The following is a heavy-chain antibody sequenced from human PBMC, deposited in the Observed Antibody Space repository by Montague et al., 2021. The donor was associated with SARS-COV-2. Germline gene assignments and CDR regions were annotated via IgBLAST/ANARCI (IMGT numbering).Heavy chain of an antibody. D-gene: IGHD2-8*01. J-gene: IGHJ3*02. V-gene: IGHV4-39*01. CDR3: ARFPHGMRSSAFDI. CDR2: IYYSGIT. CDR1: GASISSSDYY. Sequence: SETLSLTCSVSGASISSSDYYWGWIRQPPGKGLEWIGSIYYSGITHYGPSLKSRATLSVDTSKNQFSLRLRSVTAADTAVYYCARFPHGMRSSAFDIWGQGTMVTVSS.